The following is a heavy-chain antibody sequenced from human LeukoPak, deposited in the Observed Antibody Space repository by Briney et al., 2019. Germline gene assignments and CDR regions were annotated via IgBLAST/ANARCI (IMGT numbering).Heavy chain of an antibody. CDR3: ARTRYCSGGSCYYYDMDV. CDR1: GFTFGAYT. Sequence: GGSLRLSCAASGFTFGAYTMNWVRQAPGKGLEWVSCIFSRSESIFYADSVKGRFTISRDNAKNSLYLQMDSLRAEDTAVYYCARTRYCSGGSCYYYDMDVWGQGTTVTVSS. J-gene: IGHJ6*02. CDR2: IFSRSESI. V-gene: IGHV3-21*01. D-gene: IGHD2-15*01.